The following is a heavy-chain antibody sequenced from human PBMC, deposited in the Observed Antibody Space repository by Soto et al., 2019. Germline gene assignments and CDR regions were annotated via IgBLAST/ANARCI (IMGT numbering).Heavy chain of an antibody. V-gene: IGHV3-23*01. D-gene: IGHD1-26*01. Sequence: EVQLSESGGDLRQPGGSLRLSCAASGFTFTNYAMTWVRQTPGKGLEGVSGISAGGGLKYYADSVRGRFTGSRDNSKNILYLQMDNLRDEDTALYYCAREVGAPSGWLDPWGQGTQVTVSS. CDR1: GFTFTNYA. CDR2: ISAGGGLK. J-gene: IGHJ5*02. CDR3: AREVGAPSGWLDP.